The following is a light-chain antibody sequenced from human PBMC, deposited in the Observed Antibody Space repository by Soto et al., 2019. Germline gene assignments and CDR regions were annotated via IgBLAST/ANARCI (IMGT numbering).Light chain of an antibody. CDR3: QQYGSSPWT. CDR2: GAS. J-gene: IGKJ1*01. CDR1: QSVSSTF. V-gene: IGKV3-20*01. Sequence: EIVLPQSPATLSLSPGEGATLSCRASQSVSSTFLAWYQHKPGRPPRLLIYGASSRATDIPDRFSGGGSGTDFTLTIIRLEPEDCAVYYCQQYGSSPWTFGQGTQVEIK.